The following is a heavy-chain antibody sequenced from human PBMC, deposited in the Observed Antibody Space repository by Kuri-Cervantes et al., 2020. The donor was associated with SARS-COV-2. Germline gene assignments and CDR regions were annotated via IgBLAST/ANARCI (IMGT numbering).Heavy chain of an antibody. CDR2: IYASGST. CDR3: AREGYGATNWYFDL. J-gene: IGHJ2*01. CDR1: GGSISSYY. Sequence: SETLSLTCTVSGGSISSYYWSWIRQPPGKGLEWIGYIYASGSTNYNPSLKSRVTVSIDTSRNQFSLKLNSVTAADTAVYYCAREGYGATNWYFDLWGRGTLVTVSS. V-gene: IGHV4-4*09. D-gene: IGHD4-17*01.